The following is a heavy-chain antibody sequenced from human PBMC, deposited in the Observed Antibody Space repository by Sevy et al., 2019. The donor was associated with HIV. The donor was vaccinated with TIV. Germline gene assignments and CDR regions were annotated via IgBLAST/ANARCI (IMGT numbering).Heavy chain of an antibody. J-gene: IGHJ4*02. V-gene: IGHV1-69*10. Sequence: ASVKVSCKASGGSLSNYGINWVRQAPGQGLEWTGGIIPRVGLTNYAQKFHDRVTITADESTSTVYIEVRRLTSEDTGVYYCASVRPCGGDCYFFDSWGQGSLVTVSS. CDR2: IIPRVGLT. D-gene: IGHD2-21*01. CDR3: ASVRPCGGDCYFFDS. CDR1: GGSLSNYG.